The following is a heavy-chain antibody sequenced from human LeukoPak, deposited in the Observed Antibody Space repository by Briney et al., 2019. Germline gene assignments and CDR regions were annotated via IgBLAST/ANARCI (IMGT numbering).Heavy chain of an antibody. CDR1: GYSFSSYW. Sequence: GESLKTSCQGSGYSFSSYWIAWVRHMPGKGLEWMGVIYPSDSHTTYSPSFQGQVTISADKSINTAYLQWNSLQASDTAIYYCARVVGAAPFDYWGQGTLVTVSS. CDR2: IYPSDSHT. V-gene: IGHV5-51*01. D-gene: IGHD2-2*01. J-gene: IGHJ4*02. CDR3: ARVVGAAPFDY.